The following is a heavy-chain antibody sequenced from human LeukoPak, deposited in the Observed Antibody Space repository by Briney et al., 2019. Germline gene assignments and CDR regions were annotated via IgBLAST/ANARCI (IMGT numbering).Heavy chain of an antibody. Sequence: ASVKVSCKASGYTFTSYYMHWVRQAPGQGLEWMGIINPSGGSTSYAQKFQGRVTITADKSTSTAYMELSSLRSEDTAVYYCARDLSALDPRGRYFDYWGQGPWSPSPQ. CDR1: GYTFTSYY. CDR2: INPSGGST. J-gene: IGHJ4*03. D-gene: IGHD3-10*01. CDR3: ARDLSALDPRGRYFDY. V-gene: IGHV1-46*01.